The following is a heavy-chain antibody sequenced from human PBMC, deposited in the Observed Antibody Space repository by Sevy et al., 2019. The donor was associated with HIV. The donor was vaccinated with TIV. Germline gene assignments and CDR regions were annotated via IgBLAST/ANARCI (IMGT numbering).Heavy chain of an antibody. D-gene: IGHD2-2*01. CDR3: ATVSCSSTSCYAGMNDAFDI. V-gene: IGHV1-24*01. CDR2: FDPEDGER. Sequence: ASVKVSCKVSGYTLTELSMHWVRQAPGKGLEWMGGFDPEDGERIYAQKFQGRVTMTEDTSTDTAYMELSSLRSEDTAVYYCATVSCSSTSCYAGMNDAFDIWGQGTMVTVSS. J-gene: IGHJ3*02. CDR1: GYTLTELS.